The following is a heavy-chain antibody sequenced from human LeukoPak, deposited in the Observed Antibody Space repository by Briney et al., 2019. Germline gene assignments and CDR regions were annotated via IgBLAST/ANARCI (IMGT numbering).Heavy chain of an antibody. CDR2: IWADGTDT. Sequence: GGSLRLSCAASGFVFSYHGMHWVRQAPGKGVERVAAIWADGTDTNYADSVKGRFTISRDISKNTLYLHLNSLRAEDTAVYYCARDPARSFDIWGQGTMVTVSS. V-gene: IGHV3-33*01. D-gene: IGHD4-17*01. J-gene: IGHJ3*02. CDR1: GFVFSYHG. CDR3: ARDPARSFDI.